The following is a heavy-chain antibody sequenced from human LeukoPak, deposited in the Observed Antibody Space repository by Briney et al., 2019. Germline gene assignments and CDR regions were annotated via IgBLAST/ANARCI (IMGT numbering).Heavy chain of an antibody. CDR3: ARVGGSWAWFDP. CDR1: GYTFTSYY. D-gene: IGHD1-26*01. Sequence: GASVNVSCKASGYTFTSYYMHWVRQAPGQGLEWMGIINPSGGSTSYAQKFQGRVTMTRDTSTSTVYMELSSLRSEDTAVYYCARVGGSWAWFDPWGQGTLVTVSS. V-gene: IGHV1-46*01. CDR2: INPSGGST. J-gene: IGHJ5*02.